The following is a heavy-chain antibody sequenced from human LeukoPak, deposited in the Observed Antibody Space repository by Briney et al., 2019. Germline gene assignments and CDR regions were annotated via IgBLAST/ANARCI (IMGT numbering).Heavy chain of an antibody. J-gene: IGHJ6*02. CDR2: INSDGSST. Sequence: GGSLRLSCAASGFTFSSYWMHWVRQAPGKGLVWVSRINSDGSSTSYADSVKGRFTISRDNAKNTLYLQMNSLRAEDTAVYYCARKGPIAVAGTTDYYYSGMDVWGQGTTVTVSS. D-gene: IGHD6-19*01. V-gene: IGHV3-74*01. CDR3: ARKGPIAVAGTTDYYYSGMDV. CDR1: GFTFSSYW.